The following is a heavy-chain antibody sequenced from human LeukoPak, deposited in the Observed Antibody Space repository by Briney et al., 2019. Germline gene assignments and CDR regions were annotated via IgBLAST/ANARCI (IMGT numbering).Heavy chain of an antibody. D-gene: IGHD3-16*01. V-gene: IGHV4-34*01. CDR1: GGSFSNYY. J-gene: IGHJ4*02. CDR3: ARCLYDYVWGAPAYYFDY. CDR2: IYHSGRT. Sequence: SETLSLTCAVYGGSFSNYYWSWIRQPPGKGLEWIGEIYHSGRTNYNPSLKSRVTISVDTSKNQFSLKLSSVTAADTAVYYCARCLYDYVWGAPAYYFDYWGQGTLVTVSS.